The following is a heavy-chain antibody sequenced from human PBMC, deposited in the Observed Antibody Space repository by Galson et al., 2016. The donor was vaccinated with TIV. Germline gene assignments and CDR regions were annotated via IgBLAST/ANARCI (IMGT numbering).Heavy chain of an antibody. J-gene: IGHJ4*02. D-gene: IGHD3-10*01. CDR3: AHISYSDFGSSFAFGY. V-gene: IGHV2-5*01. Sequence: PALVKPTQTLTLTCTFSGFSLSDTGVAVGWIRQPPGKALEWLALIYWNGDKHSSPSLKNRLAITTTTPKNKVYLPMTNMDPMATATSYCAHISYSDFGSSFAFGYWGQGALIIVSS. CDR2: IYWNGDK. CDR1: GFSLSDTGVA.